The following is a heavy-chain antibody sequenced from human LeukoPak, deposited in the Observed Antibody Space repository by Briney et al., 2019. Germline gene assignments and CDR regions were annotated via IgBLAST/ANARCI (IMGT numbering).Heavy chain of an antibody. CDR3: AREVSSGWYYFDY. CDR1: GFTFSSYA. D-gene: IGHD6-19*01. Sequence: GRSLRLSCAASGFTFSSYAMHWVRQAPGKGLEWVAVISYDGSNKYYADSVKSRFTISRDNSKNTLYLQMNSLRAEDTAVYYCAREVSSGWYYFDYWGQGTLVTVSS. J-gene: IGHJ4*02. V-gene: IGHV3-30-3*01. CDR2: ISYDGSNK.